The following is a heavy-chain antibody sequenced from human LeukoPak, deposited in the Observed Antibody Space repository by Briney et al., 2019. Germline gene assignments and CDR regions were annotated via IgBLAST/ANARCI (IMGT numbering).Heavy chain of an antibody. CDR1: GFTFSSYW. D-gene: IGHD3-10*01. V-gene: IGHV3-74*01. J-gene: IGHJ3*02. CDR2: INSDGSST. CDR3: ARVGFREAFDI. Sequence: GGSLRLSCAASGFTFSSYWMHWVRQAPGKGLVWVSRINSDGSSTSYADSVKGRFTISRDNAKNTLYLQMNSLRAEDTAVYYCARVGFREAFDIWGQGTMVTVSS.